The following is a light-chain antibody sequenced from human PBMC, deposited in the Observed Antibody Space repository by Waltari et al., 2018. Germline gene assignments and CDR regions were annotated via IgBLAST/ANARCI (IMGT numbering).Light chain of an antibody. CDR3: QSFDSNVRGVVV. CDR1: SSNIGAGHD. J-gene: IGLJ3*02. CDR2: GNN. V-gene: IGLV1-40*01. Sequence: QSILTQPTSVSGAPGQRVTISCTGSSSNIGAGHDVPWYQAFPGTAPKLLIYGNNNRPSGVPDRFSGSKSGSSASLAINGLQAEDEADYYCQSFDSNVRGVVVFGGGTKVTVL.